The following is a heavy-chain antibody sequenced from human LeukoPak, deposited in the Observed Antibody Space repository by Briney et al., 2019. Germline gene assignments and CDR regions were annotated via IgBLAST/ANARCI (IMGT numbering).Heavy chain of an antibody. J-gene: IGHJ6*04. CDR3: AKGLEREYYYYYYGMDV. CDR1: GFTFDDYA. Sequence: GGSLRLSCAASGFTFDDYAMHWVRQAPGKGLEWVSLISWDGGSTYYADSVKGRFTISRDNSKNSLYLQMNSLRAEDTALYYCAKGLEREYYYYYYGMDVWGKGTTVTASS. D-gene: IGHD1-1*01. V-gene: IGHV3-43D*04. CDR2: ISWDGGST.